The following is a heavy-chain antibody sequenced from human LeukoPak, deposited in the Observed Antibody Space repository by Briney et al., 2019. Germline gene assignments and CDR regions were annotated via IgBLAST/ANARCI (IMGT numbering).Heavy chain of an antibody. D-gene: IGHD1-26*01. CDR3: ARRIMGATPAVDY. Sequence: GRSLRLSCAASGFTFSSYGMHWVRQAPGKGLEWVAVISYDGSNKYYADSVKGRFTISRDNSKNTLYLQMNSLRAEDTAIHYCARRIMGATPAVDYWGQGTLGTVSS. CDR2: ISYDGSNK. CDR1: GFTFSSYG. V-gene: IGHV3-30*03. J-gene: IGHJ4*02.